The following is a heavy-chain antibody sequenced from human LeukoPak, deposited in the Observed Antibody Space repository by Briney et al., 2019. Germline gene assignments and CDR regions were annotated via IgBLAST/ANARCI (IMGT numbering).Heavy chain of an antibody. V-gene: IGHV1-8*03. Sequence: ASVKVSCKASGYTFTSYDINWVRQATGQGLEWMGWMNPNSGNTGYAQKFQGRVTITRNTSISTAYMELSSLRSEDTAVYYCARGGFQGYFDWLLSSAYYYCYMDVWGKGTTVTVSS. D-gene: IGHD3-9*01. CDR1: GYTFTSYD. J-gene: IGHJ6*03. CDR2: MNPNSGNT. CDR3: ARGGFQGYFDWLLSSAYYYCYMDV.